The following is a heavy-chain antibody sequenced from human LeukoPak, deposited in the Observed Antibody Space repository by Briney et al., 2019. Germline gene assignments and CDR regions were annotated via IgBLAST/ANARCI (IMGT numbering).Heavy chain of an antibody. CDR3: ARLTGYSSESWFDP. D-gene: IGHD3-9*01. CDR1: GGSISTYY. CDR2: IYDSGST. Sequence: SETLSLTCTVSGGSISTYYWSWIRQPPGKGLEYIGYIYDSGSTNYNPSLKSRVTMSVDTSKQQFSLKLSSVTAADTAVYYCARLTGYSSESWFDPWGQGTLVTVSS. J-gene: IGHJ5*02. V-gene: IGHV4-59*01.